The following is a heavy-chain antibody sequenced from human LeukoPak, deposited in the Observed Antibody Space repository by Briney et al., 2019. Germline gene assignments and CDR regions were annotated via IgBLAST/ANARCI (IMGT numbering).Heavy chain of an antibody. V-gene: IGHV3-23*01. D-gene: IGHD4-17*01. CDR1: GFTFSSYA. Sequence: GGSLRLSCAASGFTFSSYAMSWVRQAPGKGLEWVSAISGSGGSTYYADSVKGRCTISRDNSKNTLYLQMNSLRAEDTAVYYCAKDLAVTQGGDYYYYGMDVWGQGTTVTVSS. CDR3: AKDLAVTQGGDYYYYGMDV. CDR2: ISGSGGST. J-gene: IGHJ6*02.